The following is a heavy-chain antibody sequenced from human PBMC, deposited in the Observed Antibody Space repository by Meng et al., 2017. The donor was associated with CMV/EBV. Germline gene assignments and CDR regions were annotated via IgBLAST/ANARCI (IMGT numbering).Heavy chain of an antibody. CDR2: ISYDGSNK. D-gene: IGHD2-15*01. CDR3: ARDPPSAWDIVVVVAAPTYGMDV. V-gene: IGHV3-30*04. Sequence: GESLKISCAASGFTFSSYAMHWVRQAPGKGLEWVAVISYDGSNKYYADSVKGRFTISRDNSKNTLYLQMNSLRAEDTAVYYCARDPPSAWDIVVVVAAPTYGMDVWGQGTTVPSP. J-gene: IGHJ6*02. CDR1: GFTFSSYA.